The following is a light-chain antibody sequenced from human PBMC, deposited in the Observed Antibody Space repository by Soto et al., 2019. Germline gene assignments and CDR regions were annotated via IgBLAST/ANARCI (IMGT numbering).Light chain of an antibody. CDR2: DNN. CDR3: GTWDSSLSAVV. CDR1: SSNIENNY. V-gene: IGLV1-51*01. J-gene: IGLJ2*01. Sequence: QSVLTQPPSVSAAPGQKVTISCSGSSSNIENNYASWYQQVPGTAPKLLIYDNNKRPSEIPDRFSGSKSGTSATLGITGLQTGDEADYYCGTWDSSLSAVVFGGGTKLTVL.